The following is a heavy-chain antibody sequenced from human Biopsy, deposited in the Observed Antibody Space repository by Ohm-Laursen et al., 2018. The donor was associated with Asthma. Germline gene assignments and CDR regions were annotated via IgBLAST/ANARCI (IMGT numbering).Heavy chain of an antibody. CDR1: GFNFRTSG. D-gene: IGHD1-26*01. V-gene: IGHV3-30*18. CDR2: ISDDAINT. J-gene: IGHJ4*02. Sequence: SLRLSCAASGFNFRTSGMHWVRQAPGKGLEWLAVISDDAINTYYADSVKGRFTPSRDNSENTLYLHMSSLRTDDTALYYCAKMSEPSYWGQGTWVTVSS. CDR3: AKMSEPSY.